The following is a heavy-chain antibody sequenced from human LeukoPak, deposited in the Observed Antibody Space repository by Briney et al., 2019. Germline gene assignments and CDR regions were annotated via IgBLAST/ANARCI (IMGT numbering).Heavy chain of an antibody. Sequence: AETLSLTCTVSGCSISSYSFYWGCIRPPPGKDLEWIRCIYYSGSTYYNPSLKSRVTISVDTSKNQFTLKLTSVTAADTAVYYCARHAIDGSGYYFDYFDYWGQGTLVTVSS. J-gene: IGHJ4*02. CDR2: IYYSGST. CDR3: ARHAIDGSGYYFDYFDY. V-gene: IGHV4-39*01. CDR1: GCSISSYSFY. D-gene: IGHD3-22*01.